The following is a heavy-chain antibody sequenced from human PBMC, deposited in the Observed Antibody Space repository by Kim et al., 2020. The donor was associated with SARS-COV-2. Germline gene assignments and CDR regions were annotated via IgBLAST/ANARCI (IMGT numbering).Heavy chain of an antibody. Sequence: GGSLRLSCAASGFTFSSYAMSWVRQAPGKGLEWVSAISGSGGITYYADPVKGRFTITRDNSKNTPYLQMNSLRAEDTAVYYCAKDLPLGDTAMGLFDYWGQGDLVTVSS. CDR2: ISGSGGIT. CDR1: GFTFSSYA. J-gene: IGHJ4*02. CDR3: AKDLPLGDTAMGLFDY. V-gene: IGHV3-23*01. D-gene: IGHD5-18*01.